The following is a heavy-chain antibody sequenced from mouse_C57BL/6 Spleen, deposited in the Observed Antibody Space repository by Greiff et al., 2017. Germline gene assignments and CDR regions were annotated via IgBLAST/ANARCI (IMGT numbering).Heavy chain of an antibody. V-gene: IGHV1-52*01. CDR1: GYTFTSYW. J-gene: IGHJ2*01. D-gene: IGHD1-1*01. CDR2: IDPSDSET. CDR3: ARASYGSTLYYFDY. Sequence: QVQLQQPGAELVRPGSSVKLSCKASGYTFTSYWMHWVKQRPIQGLEWIGNIDPSDSETHYNQKFKDKATLTVDKSSSTAYMQLSSLTSDDSAVYYCARASYGSTLYYFDYWGQGTTLTVSS.